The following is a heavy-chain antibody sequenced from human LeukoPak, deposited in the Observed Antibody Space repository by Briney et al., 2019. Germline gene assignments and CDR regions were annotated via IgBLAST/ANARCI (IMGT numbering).Heavy chain of an antibody. V-gene: IGHV1-2*02. CDR1: GYTFTGYY. CDR2: INPNSGGT. CDR3: ARYDPVVVAAFDY. J-gene: IGHJ4*02. D-gene: IGHD2-15*01. Sequence: ASVKVSCKASGYTFTGYYMHWVRQAPGQGLEWVGLINPNSGGTNYAQKFQGRVTMTRDTSISTDYMELSRLTSEDTAVYYCARYDPVVVAAFDYWGQGTLVTVSS.